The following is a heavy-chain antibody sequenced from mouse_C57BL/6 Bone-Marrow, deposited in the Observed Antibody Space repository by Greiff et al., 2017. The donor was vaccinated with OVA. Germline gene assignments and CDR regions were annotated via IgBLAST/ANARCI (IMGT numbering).Heavy chain of an antibody. CDR1: GFTFRRYG. J-gene: IGHJ2*01. Sequence: EVQRVESGGDLVKPGGSLKLSCAASGFTFRRYGMSWVRQTPDKRLEWVATISSGGSYNYYPDSVKGRFTISSDTAKNTLYLQMSSLNSEDTAMYYCARHGDYGSFFYYWGQGTTLTVSS. V-gene: IGHV5-6*01. CDR3: ARHGDYGSFFYY. CDR2: ISSGGSYN. D-gene: IGHD1-1*01.